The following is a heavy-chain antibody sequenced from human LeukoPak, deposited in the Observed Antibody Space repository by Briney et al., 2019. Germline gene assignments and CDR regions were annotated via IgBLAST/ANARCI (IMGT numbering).Heavy chain of an antibody. V-gene: IGHV1-2*06. Sequence: ASVKVSCKASGYTFTGYYMHWVREAPGQGLEWMGRINPNSGGTNYAQKFQGRVTITRDTSISTAYMELSRLRSDDTAVYYCARYGKGPAHMDVWGKGTTVTVSS. J-gene: IGHJ6*03. CDR2: INPNSGGT. CDR1: GYTFTGYY. D-gene: IGHD1-26*01. CDR3: ARYGKGPAHMDV.